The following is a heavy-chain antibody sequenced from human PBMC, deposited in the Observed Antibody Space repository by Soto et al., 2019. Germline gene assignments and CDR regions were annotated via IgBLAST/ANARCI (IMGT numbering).Heavy chain of an antibody. CDR2: IKQDGSEK. J-gene: IGHJ4*02. Sequence: GGSLRLSCAASGFTFSSYWMSWVRQAPGKGLEWVANIKQDGSEKYYVDSVKGRFTISRDNAKNSLYLQMNSLRAEDTAVYYCAREGLIAVARDIDYWGQGTLVTVSS. CDR1: GFTFSSYW. CDR3: AREGLIAVARDIDY. D-gene: IGHD6-19*01. V-gene: IGHV3-7*03.